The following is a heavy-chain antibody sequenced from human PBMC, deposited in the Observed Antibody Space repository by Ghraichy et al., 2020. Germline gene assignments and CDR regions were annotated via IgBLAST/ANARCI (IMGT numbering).Heavy chain of an antibody. CDR1: GGSISSYY. J-gene: IGHJ4*02. CDR3: ARDQRLWSL. V-gene: IGHV4-59*01. D-gene: IGHD3-10*01. Sequence: SETLSLTCTVSGGSISSYYWSWIRQPPGKGLEWIGYISFSGSTNYNPSLKSRVTISVDTSKNQFSLKLSSVTAADTAVYYCARDQRLWSLWGQGTLVTVSS. CDR2: ISFSGST.